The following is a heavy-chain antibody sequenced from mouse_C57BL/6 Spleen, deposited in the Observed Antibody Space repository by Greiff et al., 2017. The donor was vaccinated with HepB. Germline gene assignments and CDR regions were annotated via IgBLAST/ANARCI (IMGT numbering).Heavy chain of an antibody. D-gene: IGHD1-1*01. CDR3: ARATVVGKAYFDV. CDR2: INPNNGGT. J-gene: IGHJ1*03. Sequence: VQLQQSGPELVKPGASVKISCKASGYTFTDYYMNWVKQSHGKSLEWIGDINPNNGGTSYNQKFKGKATLTVDKSCSTAYMELRSLTSEDSAVYDCARATVVGKAYFDVWGTGTTVTVSS. CDR1: GYTFTDYY. V-gene: IGHV1-26*01.